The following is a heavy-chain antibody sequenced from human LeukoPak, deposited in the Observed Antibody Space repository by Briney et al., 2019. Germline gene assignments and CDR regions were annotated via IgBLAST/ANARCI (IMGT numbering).Heavy chain of an antibody. CDR3: AGDYRYAFDN. CDR2: IGISSGRT. J-gene: IGHJ4*02. V-gene: IGHV3-48*04. D-gene: IGHD5-12*01. CDR1: GFIFSDYS. Sequence: PGGSLRLSCAASGFIFSDYSMNWVRQAPGKGPEWISYIGISSGRTMYADSVKGRFTISRDTAKKSLYLQMNSLRVEDTAVYYCAGDYRYAFDNWGQGTLVTVSS.